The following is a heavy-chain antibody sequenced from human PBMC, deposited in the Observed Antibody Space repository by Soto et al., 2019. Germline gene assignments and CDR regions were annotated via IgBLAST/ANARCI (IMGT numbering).Heavy chain of an antibody. CDR2: INPNSGGT. J-gene: IGHJ4*02. D-gene: IGHD6-19*01. CDR1: GYTFTGYY. CDR3: AREGQAVAGSYYFDY. Sequence: QVQLVQSGAEVKKPGASVKVSCKASGYTFTGYYMHWVRQAPGQGLEWMGWINPNSGGTNYAQKFQGWVTMTRDTSISTAYMELSRLRSDDTAVYYCAREGQAVAGSYYFDYWGQGTLVTVSS. V-gene: IGHV1-2*04.